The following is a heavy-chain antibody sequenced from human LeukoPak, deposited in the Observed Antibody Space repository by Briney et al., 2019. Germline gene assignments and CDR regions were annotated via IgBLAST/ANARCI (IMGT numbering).Heavy chain of an antibody. Sequence: GGSLRLSCAASGFTFRNHGIHWVRQAPGKGLEWVAVISYDGGNKYYADSVKGRFTISRDNSKNTLYLQMNSLRAEDTAVYYCAKSLHYYDSSGYLILQDWGQGTLVTVSS. J-gene: IGHJ4*02. CDR3: AKSLHYYDSSGYLILQD. V-gene: IGHV3-30*18. D-gene: IGHD3-22*01. CDR2: ISYDGGNK. CDR1: GFTFRNHG.